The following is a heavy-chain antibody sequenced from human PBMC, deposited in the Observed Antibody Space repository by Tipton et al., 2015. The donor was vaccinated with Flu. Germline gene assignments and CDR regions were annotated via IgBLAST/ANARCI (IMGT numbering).Heavy chain of an antibody. D-gene: IGHD1-26*01. CDR1: SGSIRSTNYF. Sequence: TLSLTCTVSSGSIRSTNYFCAWIRQPPGKRLELIGSIYPSGTTYYNPSLKSRVTISVDTSKTQFPLKLSSVTAADTAVYYCARRTDSGSFNWFDSWGHGTLVTVSS. J-gene: IGHJ5*01. CDR3: ARRTDSGSFNWFDS. CDR2: IYPSGTT. V-gene: IGHV4-39*06.